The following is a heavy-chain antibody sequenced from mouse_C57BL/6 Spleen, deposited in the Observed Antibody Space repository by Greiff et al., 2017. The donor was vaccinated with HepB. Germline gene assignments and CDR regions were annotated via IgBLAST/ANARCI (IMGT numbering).Heavy chain of an antibody. CDR3: TITTARNAMDY. V-gene: IGHV14-4*01. CDR2: IDPENGDT. CDR1: GFNIKDDY. D-gene: IGHD1-2*01. J-gene: IGHJ4*01. Sequence: EVQLQQSGAELVRPGASVKLSCTASGFNIKDDYMHWVKQRPEQGLEWIGWIDPENGDTEYASKFQGKATITADTSSNTSYQQLSSLTSEDTALYYCTITTARNAMDYWGQGTSVTVSS.